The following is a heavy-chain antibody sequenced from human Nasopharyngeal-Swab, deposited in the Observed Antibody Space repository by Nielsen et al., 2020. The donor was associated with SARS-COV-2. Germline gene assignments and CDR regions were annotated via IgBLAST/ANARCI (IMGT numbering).Heavy chain of an antibody. J-gene: IGHJ4*02. V-gene: IGHV4-61*01. Sequence: ESLKISCTVSGGSVSSHSYYWSWIRQPPGKGLEWIGHIYYSGSTNYNPSLKSRVTISVDTSKNQFSLKLSSVTAADTAVYYCARGFDYWGQGTLVTVSS. CDR3: ARGFDY. CDR2: IYYSGST. CDR1: GGSVSSHSYY.